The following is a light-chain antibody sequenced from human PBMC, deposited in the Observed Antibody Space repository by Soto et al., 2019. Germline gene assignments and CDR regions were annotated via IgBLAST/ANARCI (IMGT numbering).Light chain of an antibody. V-gene: IGKV4-1*01. J-gene: IGKJ5*01. CDR3: QQYYSTPIT. CDR2: WAS. CDR1: QSVSSSSNNLNY. Sequence: DSVMTQSPDSQAVSLGERATINCKSSQSVSSSSNNLNYLAWYQQKPGQPPKLLIYWASTRESGVPERFSGSGSGTDFTLTISSLHAEDVAVYYCQQYYSTPITFGQGTRLEI.